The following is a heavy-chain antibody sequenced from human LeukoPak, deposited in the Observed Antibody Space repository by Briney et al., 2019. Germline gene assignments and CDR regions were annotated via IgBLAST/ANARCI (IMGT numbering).Heavy chain of an antibody. CDR2: INPNSGGT. D-gene: IGHD6-6*01. Sequence: ASVKVSCKASGYTFTGYYMHWVRQAPGQGLEWMGWINPNSGGTNYAQKFQGRVTMTRDTSISTAYMELSRLRSDDTAVYYCAREYGSSGWFDPWGQGTLVTVSS. V-gene: IGHV1-2*02. CDR3: AREYGSSGWFDP. J-gene: IGHJ5*02. CDR1: GYTFTGYY.